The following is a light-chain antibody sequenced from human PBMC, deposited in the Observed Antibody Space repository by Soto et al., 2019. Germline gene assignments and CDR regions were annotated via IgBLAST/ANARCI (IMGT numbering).Light chain of an antibody. Sequence: QSVLTQPASVSGSPGQSTTISCTGTSTDVGSHKLVSWYQQYPGNAPKLIIFEAYKRPSGVSNRFSGSKSGSTASLTISGLQAEDEADYYCCSNAVGSTYVFGTGTKVTVL. J-gene: IGLJ1*01. CDR1: STDVGSHKL. CDR3: CSNAVGSTYV. CDR2: EAY. V-gene: IGLV2-23*01.